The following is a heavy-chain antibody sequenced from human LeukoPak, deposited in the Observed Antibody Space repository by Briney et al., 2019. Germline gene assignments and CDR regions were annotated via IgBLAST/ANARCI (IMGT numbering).Heavy chain of an antibody. CDR3: AREVWFGELSERTLDY. D-gene: IGHD3-10*01. Sequence: ASVNLSFKASGYTFTSYGISWVRQAPGQGLEWMRCIRAYNGNTNYEQKLQGRVTMTTDTSTSTAYMELRSLRSDDTAVYYCAREVWFGELSERTLDYWGQGTLVTVSS. CDR2: IRAYNGNT. J-gene: IGHJ4*02. CDR1: GYTFTSYG. V-gene: IGHV1-18*01.